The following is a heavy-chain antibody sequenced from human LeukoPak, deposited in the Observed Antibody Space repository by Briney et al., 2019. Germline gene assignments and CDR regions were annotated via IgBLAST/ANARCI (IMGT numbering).Heavy chain of an antibody. V-gene: IGHV3-48*03. J-gene: IGHJ4*02. Sequence: GGSLTLSCAASGFDLSTYEMNWLRQAPGKGLEWIADITISGHTKNYADSVKGRFTISRDNARTSLYLQMNSLRVEDTGVYYCARGDPHADVWGQGTLVTVSS. CDR3: ARGDPHADV. CDR1: GFDLSTYE. CDR2: ITISGHTK.